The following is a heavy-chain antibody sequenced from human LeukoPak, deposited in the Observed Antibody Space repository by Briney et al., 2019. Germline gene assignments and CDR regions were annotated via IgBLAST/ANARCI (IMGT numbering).Heavy chain of an antibody. Sequence: PGGSLRLSCAASGFTFSNFEMNWVRQAPGKGLEWVSYISSSGSTIHYADSVKGRFTISSDNAKNSLYLQMNSLRGEDTAVYYCAREASGYSYGLDAFDIWGQGTTVTVSS. D-gene: IGHD5-18*01. J-gene: IGHJ3*02. CDR1: GFTFSNFE. CDR2: ISSSGSTI. V-gene: IGHV3-48*03. CDR3: AREASGYSYGLDAFDI.